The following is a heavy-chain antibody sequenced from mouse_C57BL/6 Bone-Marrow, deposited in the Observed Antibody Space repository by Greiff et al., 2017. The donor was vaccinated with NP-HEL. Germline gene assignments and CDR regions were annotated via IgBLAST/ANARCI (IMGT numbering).Heavy chain of an antibody. CDR2: ISGGGGNT. Sequence: EVKLVESGGGLVKPGGSLKLSCAASGFTFSSYTMSWVRQTPEKRLEWVATISGGGGNTYYPDSVKGRFTISRDNAKNTLYLQMSSLRSEDTALYYWARHDYDYDGGFAYWGQGTLVTVSA. V-gene: IGHV5-9*01. CDR1: GFTFSSYT. J-gene: IGHJ3*01. D-gene: IGHD2-4*01. CDR3: ARHDYDYDGGFAY.